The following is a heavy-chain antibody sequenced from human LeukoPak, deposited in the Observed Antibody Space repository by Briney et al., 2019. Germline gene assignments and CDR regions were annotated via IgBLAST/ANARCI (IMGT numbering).Heavy chain of an antibody. Sequence: GASVKVSCKAPGYTLTSYAFSWVRQAPGQGLEWMGWISAYNGNTNYAQKLPGRVTMTTDTSTSTAYMELRSLRSDDTAVYYCARDGGPMVRGPNDAFDIWGQGTMVTVSS. J-gene: IGHJ3*02. CDR2: ISAYNGNT. CDR1: GYTLTSYA. CDR3: ARDGGPMVRGPNDAFDI. D-gene: IGHD3-10*01. V-gene: IGHV1-18*01.